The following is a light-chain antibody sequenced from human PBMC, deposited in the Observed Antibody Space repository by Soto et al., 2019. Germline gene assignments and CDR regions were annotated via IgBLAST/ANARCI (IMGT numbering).Light chain of an antibody. J-gene: IGKJ1*01. CDR3: QQYNDNWT. CDR1: QSISSW. CDR2: KAS. Sequence: AYVGDRVTITCRASQSISSWLAWYQQKPGQAPKLLIYKASTLQSGVPSRFSGSGSGTEFTLAISSLQPDDSATYYCQQYNDNWTFGQGTKVDIK. V-gene: IGKV1-5*03.